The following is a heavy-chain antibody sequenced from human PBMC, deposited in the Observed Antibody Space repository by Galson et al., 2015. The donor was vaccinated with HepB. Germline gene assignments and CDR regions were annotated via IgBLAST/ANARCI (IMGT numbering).Heavy chain of an antibody. V-gene: IGHV1-2*02. CDR1: GYTFTDYY. Sequence: SVKVSCKASGYTFTDYYMHWVRQAPGQGLEWMGWINPKSGGTKYAQKFQGRVTMTRDTSNSTAYMELSRLRSDDTAVYYCARFPGPIVGATNFGYNWFDPWGQGTLVTVSS. CDR3: ARFPGPIVGATNFGYNWFDP. CDR2: INPKSGGT. D-gene: IGHD1-26*01. J-gene: IGHJ5*02.